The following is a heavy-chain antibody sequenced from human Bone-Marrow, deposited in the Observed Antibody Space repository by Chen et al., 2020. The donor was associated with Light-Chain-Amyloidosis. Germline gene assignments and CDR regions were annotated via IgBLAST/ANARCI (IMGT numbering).Heavy chain of an antibody. CDR1: GYSFTGYW. CDR3: ARQFLPGLTGRWNY. D-gene: IGHD1-1*01. V-gene: IGHV5-51*01. CDR2: IYPGDSET. J-gene: IGHJ4*02. Sequence: EVQLVQSGAEVKKPGESLKISCKGSGYSFTGYWIGWVRQMPGKGLEWMGIIYPGDSETRYSPSFQGLVTISADKSIDTAYLQWSSLKASDSAIYYCARQFLPGLTGRWNYWGQGTLVTVSS.